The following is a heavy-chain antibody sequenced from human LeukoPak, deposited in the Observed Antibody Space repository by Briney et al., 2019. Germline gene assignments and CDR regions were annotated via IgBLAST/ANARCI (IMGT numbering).Heavy chain of an antibody. Sequence: PGGSLRLSCAASGFTFSSYSMSWVRQAPGKGLEWVANIKQDGSEKYYVDSAKGRFTISRDNAKNSLYLQMNSLRAEDTAVYYCARVGRGYSYGSWGQGTLVTVSS. V-gene: IGHV3-7*01. J-gene: IGHJ5*02. CDR3: ARVGRGYSYGS. CDR2: IKQDGSEK. D-gene: IGHD5-18*01. CDR1: GFTFSSYS.